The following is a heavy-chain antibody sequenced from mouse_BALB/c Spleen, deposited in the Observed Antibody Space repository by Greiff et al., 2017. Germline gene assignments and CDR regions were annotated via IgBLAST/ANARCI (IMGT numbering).Heavy chain of an antibody. CDR3: ARERGDGYYVGAWFAY. J-gene: IGHJ3*01. D-gene: IGHD2-3*01. CDR2: ISDGGSYT. V-gene: IGHV5-4*02. Sequence: DVKLVESGGGLVKPGGSLKLSCAASGFTFSDYYMYWVRQTPEKRLEWVATISDGGSYTYYPDSVKGRFTISRDNAKNNLYLQMSSLKSEDTAMYYCARERGDGYYVGAWFAYWGQGTLVTVSA. CDR1: GFTFSDYY.